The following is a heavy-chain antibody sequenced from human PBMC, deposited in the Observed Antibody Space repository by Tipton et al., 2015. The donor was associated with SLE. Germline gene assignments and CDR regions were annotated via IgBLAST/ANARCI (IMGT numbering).Heavy chain of an antibody. CDR3: IRLGGGY. Sequence: LRLSCTVSGGSITNHYWNWIRQPPGKGLEWIGYIHYSGTTHDNPSLKSRVTMSVDMSKNQFSLRLTSVTAADTAVYFCIRLGGGYWGPGTLVTVSS. CDR1: GGSITNHY. J-gene: IGHJ4*02. V-gene: IGHV4-59*11. CDR2: IHYSGTT. D-gene: IGHD3-16*01.